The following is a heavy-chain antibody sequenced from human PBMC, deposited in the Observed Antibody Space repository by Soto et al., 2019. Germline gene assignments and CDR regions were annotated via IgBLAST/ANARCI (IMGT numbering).Heavy chain of an antibody. CDR1: GFTFNNHA. CDR3: AKKFTGISYYSDP. Sequence: QVLLVESGGGVVQPGGSLRLSCTASGFTFNNHAMHWVRQAPGKGLEWVAVTSYEGGTKYYADYAQGRFTISRDNSKNKLHLQMISLRAEDTAVYSCAKKFTGISYYSDPLGQGALVTVS. V-gene: IGHV3-30-3*02. D-gene: IGHD3-22*01. J-gene: IGHJ5*02. CDR2: TSYEGGTK.